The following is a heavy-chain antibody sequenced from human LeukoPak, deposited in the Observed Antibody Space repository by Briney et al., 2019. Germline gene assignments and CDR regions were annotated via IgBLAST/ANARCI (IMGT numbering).Heavy chain of an antibody. CDR3: ARYDNGKDYFDY. J-gene: IGHJ4*02. CDR2: ISGSGDNT. CDR1: GFTFSSCA. D-gene: IGHD1-1*01. V-gene: IGHV3-23*01. Sequence: GGFLRLSCAASGFTFSSCAMTWVRQTPGKGLEWVSVISGSGDNTYYADSVKGRFTISRDTSKNTLYLQMSSLRAEDTALYYCARYDNGKDYFDYWGQGTLVTVSS.